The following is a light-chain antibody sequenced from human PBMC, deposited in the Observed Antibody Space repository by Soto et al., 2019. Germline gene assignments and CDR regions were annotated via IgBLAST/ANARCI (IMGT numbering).Light chain of an antibody. J-gene: IGKJ5*01. Sequence: ETVLTQSPGTLPLSPGERVTLSCRASQSVSSPYVAWYQQKPGQAPRLLISATSTRATGIPDRFSGSGSGTDFALTISRLEPEDFAVYYCQQYGTSSTFGQGTRLEIK. V-gene: IGKV3-20*01. CDR1: QSVSSPY. CDR2: ATS. CDR3: QQYGTSST.